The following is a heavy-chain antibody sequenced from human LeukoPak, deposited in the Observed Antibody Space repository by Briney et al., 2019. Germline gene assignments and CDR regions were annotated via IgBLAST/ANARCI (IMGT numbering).Heavy chain of an antibody. CDR2: IYTSGST. V-gene: IGHV4-61*02. Sequence: SETLSLTCTVSGGSISSGSYYWSWIRQPAGKGLEWIGRIYTSGSTNYNPSLKSRVTMSVDTSKNQFSLKVNSMTAADTAVYYCARVDYGDYSKDFDYWGQGTLVTVSS. D-gene: IGHD4-17*01. CDR1: GGSISSGSYY. J-gene: IGHJ4*02. CDR3: ARVDYGDYSKDFDY.